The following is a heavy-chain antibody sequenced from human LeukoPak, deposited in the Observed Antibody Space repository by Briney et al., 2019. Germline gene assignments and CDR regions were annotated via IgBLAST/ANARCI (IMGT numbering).Heavy chain of an antibody. D-gene: IGHD6-19*01. CDR2: IYHSGST. V-gene: IGHV4-38-2*01. Sequence: SETLSLTCAVSGYSISSGYYWGWIRQPPGKGLEWIGSIYHSGSTYYNPSLKSRVTISVDTSKNQFSLKLSSVTAAATAVYYSGRQDRQWLVSPHLSWYFDLWGRGTLVTVS. CDR3: GRQDRQWLVSPHLSWYFDL. CDR1: GYSISSGYY. J-gene: IGHJ2*01.